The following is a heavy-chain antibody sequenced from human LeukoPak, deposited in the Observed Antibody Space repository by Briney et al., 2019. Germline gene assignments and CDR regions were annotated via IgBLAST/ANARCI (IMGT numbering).Heavy chain of an antibody. V-gene: IGHV4-59*08. D-gene: IGHD4-17*01. CDR3: ARLGFGDYDAFDI. CDR1: GGSISSYY. CDR2: IYYSGST. J-gene: IGHJ3*02. Sequence: PSETLSLTCTVSGGSISSYYWSWIRQPPGKGLEWIGYIYYSGSTNYNPSLKSRVTISVDTSKNQFSLKLSSVTAADTAVYYCARLGFGDYDAFDIWGQGTMVTVSS.